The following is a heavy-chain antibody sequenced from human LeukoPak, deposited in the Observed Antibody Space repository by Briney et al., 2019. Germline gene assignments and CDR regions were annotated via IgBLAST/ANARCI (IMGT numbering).Heavy chain of an antibody. CDR2: INPNSGGT. V-gene: IGHV1-2*02. Sequence: ASVKVSCKPSGYTFTGYYMHWVRQAPAQGLEWMGWINPNSGGTNYAQKFQGRVTMTRDTSISTAYMELSRLRSDDTAVYYCARVVTGLIFGVVTPFDYWGQGTLVTVSS. J-gene: IGHJ4*02. CDR1: GYTFTGYY. D-gene: IGHD3-3*01. CDR3: ARVVTGLIFGVVTPFDY.